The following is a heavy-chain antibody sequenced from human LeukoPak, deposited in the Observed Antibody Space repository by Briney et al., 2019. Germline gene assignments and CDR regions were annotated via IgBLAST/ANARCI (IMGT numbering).Heavy chain of an antibody. D-gene: IGHD4/OR15-4a*01. CDR1: GFTFFTYS. V-gene: IGHV3-30*04. CDR2: ISYDGSNK. Sequence: PGRSLRLSCAASGFTFFTYSMHWVRQAPGKGLEWVAVISYDGSNKYYADSVKGRFTISRDNSKNTLYLQMNSLRAEDTAVYYCARAPSPPHPRPSDYGHSFDYWGQGTLATVSS. CDR3: ARAPSPPHPRPSDYGHSFDY. J-gene: IGHJ4*02.